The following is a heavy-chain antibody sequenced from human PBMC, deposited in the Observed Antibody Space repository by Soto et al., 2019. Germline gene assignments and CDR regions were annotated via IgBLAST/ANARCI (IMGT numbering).Heavy chain of an antibody. CDR2: IIPILGIA. CDR3: VRTGTSSSSATIFDY. V-gene: IGHV1-69*02. Sequence: SVKVSCKASGGTFSIYTISWVRQAPGQGLEWMGRIIPILGIANYAQKFQGRVTITADKSTSTAYMELSSLRSEDTAVYYCVRTGTSSSSATIFDYWGQGTLVTVSS. D-gene: IGHD6-6*01. J-gene: IGHJ4*02. CDR1: GGTFSIYT.